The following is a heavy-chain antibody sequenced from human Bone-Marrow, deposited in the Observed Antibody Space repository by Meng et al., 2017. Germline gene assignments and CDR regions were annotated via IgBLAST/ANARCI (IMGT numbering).Heavy chain of an antibody. Sequence: GGSLRLSCAASGFTFSDYAFHWVRQAPGKGLEWVAVISENVNWMSYSDSVKGRFTISRDNSKNTLYLQMNSLRPEDTAVYYCARESERSAYHSPDYWGQGSLVTVSS. CDR1: GFTFSDYA. J-gene: IGHJ4*02. V-gene: IGHV3-30*04. CDR2: ISENVNWM. CDR3: ARESERSAYHSPDY. D-gene: IGHD3-16*01.